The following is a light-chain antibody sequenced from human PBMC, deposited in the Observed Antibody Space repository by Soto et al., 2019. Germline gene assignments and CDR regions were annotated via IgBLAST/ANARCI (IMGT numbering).Light chain of an antibody. Sequence: EIVMTQSPATLSVSPGERATLSCRASQSVSSNLALYQQKPGQAPRLLIYGASTRATGIPARFSGSGSGTELPHTIGSLQYEAFAVYYCQQYNNWPPWPFGQGTKVQIK. CDR2: GAS. CDR3: QQYNNWPPWP. V-gene: IGKV3-15*01. J-gene: IGKJ1*01. CDR1: QSVSSN.